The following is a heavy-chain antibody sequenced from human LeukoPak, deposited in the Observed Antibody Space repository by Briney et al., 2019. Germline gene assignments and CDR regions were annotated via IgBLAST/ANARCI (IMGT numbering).Heavy chain of an antibody. CDR2: SNPNNGGT. D-gene: IGHD2-8*02. CDR3: ARVDGGEWYYCDY. CDR1: GYTFTVYY. Sequence: ASLRVSSKASGYTFTVYYMHCVRQAPGQGLEWMGWSNPNNGGTDYAQKFQGRVTMTLDTSISTAYMELSRLRSDDTAIYYCARVDGGEWYYCDYWGQGTVVTVSS. V-gene: IGHV1-2*02. J-gene: IGHJ4*02.